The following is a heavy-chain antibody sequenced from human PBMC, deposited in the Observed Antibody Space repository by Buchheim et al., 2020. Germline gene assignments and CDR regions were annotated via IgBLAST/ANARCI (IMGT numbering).Heavy chain of an antibody. V-gene: IGHV1-69*06. CDR2: IIPIFGTA. D-gene: IGHD3-10*01. J-gene: IGHJ6*02. Sequence: QVQLVQSGAEVKKPGASVKVSCKASGGTFSSYAISWVRQAPGQGLEWMGGIIPIFGTANYAQKFQGRVTITADKSTRTAYMELSSLRSEDTAVYYCATRITMVRGVIGYYGMDVWGQGTT. CDR3: ATRITMVRGVIGYYGMDV. CDR1: GGTFSSYA.